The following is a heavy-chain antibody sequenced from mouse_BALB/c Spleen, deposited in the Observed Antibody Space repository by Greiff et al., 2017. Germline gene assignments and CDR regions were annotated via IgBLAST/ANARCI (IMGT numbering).Heavy chain of an antibody. CDR1: GFSLTGYG. CDR3: AREALYYGNYDAMDY. J-gene: IGHJ4*01. D-gene: IGHD2-1*01. Sequence: VKLMESGPGLVAPSQSLSITCTVSGFSLTGYGVNWVRQPPGKGLEWLGMIWGDGSTDYNSALKSRLSISKDNSKSQVFLKMNSLQTDDTARYYCAREALYYGNYDAMDYWGQGTSVTVSS. V-gene: IGHV2-6-7*01. CDR2: IWGDGST.